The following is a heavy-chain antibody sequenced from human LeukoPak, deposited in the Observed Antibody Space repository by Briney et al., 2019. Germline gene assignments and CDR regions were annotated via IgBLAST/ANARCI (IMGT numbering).Heavy chain of an antibody. CDR2: ISPSGGIT. V-gene: IGHV3-23*01. CDR3: AELGITMIGGV. J-gene: IGHJ6*04. Sequence: GGSLRLSCAASGFTFSSHGMNWVRQAPGKGLEWVSGISPSGGITYYTDSVKGRFTISRDNSKNTLYLQMNSLRAKDTAVYYCAELGITMIGGVWGKGTTVTISS. CDR1: GFTFSSHG. D-gene: IGHD3-10*02.